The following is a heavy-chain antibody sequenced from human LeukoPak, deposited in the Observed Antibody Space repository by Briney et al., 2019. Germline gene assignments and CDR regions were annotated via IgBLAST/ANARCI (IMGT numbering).Heavy chain of an antibody. D-gene: IGHD5-24*01. CDR1: GYIFITYG. CDR3: AREGDGYRGNSRAFDP. CDR2: ISPYNGHT. V-gene: IGHV1-18*01. Sequence: ASVKVSCKASGYIFITYGISWVRQAPGQGLEWMGWISPYNGHTNYAQKLQGRVTMTTDTSTTTAHMELRSLRSDDTAVYYCAREGDGYRGNSRAFDPWGQGTLVTVSS. J-gene: IGHJ5*02.